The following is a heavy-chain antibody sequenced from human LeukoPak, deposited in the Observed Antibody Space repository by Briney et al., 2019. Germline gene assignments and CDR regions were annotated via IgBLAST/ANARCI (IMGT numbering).Heavy chain of an antibody. CDR2: INPNSAGT. J-gene: IGHJ4*02. CDR1: GYTFNGYS. CDR3: ARGGVSIY. Sequence: ASVKVSCKASGYTFNGYSVHWLRHAPGQGLEWMGWINPNSAGTNYAQKFQGRVTMTRDTSISTAYMELSRLKSDDTAMYYCARGGVSIYWGQGTLVTVSS. V-gene: IGHV1-2*02.